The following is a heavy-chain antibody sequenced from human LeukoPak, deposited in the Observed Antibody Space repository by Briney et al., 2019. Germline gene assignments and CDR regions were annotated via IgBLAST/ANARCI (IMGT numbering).Heavy chain of an antibody. CDR3: SRDWQLVD. CDR1: GGSISSGDKY. Sequence: SETLSLTCSVSGGSISSGDKYWSWIRQPLGKGLEWIGNVHYSGTTSYNSSLTSRLSMSVDRSKNQFSLRLSSVTAADTAVYYCSRDWQLVDWGQGTLVTVSS. D-gene: IGHD1-1*01. J-gene: IGHJ4*02. CDR2: VHYSGTT. V-gene: IGHV4-30-4*01.